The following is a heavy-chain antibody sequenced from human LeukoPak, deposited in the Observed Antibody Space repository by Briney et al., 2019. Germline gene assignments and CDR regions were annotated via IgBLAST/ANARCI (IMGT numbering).Heavy chain of an antibody. CDR1: GFTSSSFW. J-gene: IGHJ3*01. Sequence: GGSLRLSCAASGFTSSSFWMTWVRQAPGKGLEWVASIKQDGSEKYYVDSVKGRFTISRDNAKSSLSLQMNSLTAEDTAVYFCARDGYNSANGIDVWGQGTMVTVSS. V-gene: IGHV3-7*01. D-gene: IGHD1-1*01. CDR2: IKQDGSEK. CDR3: ARDGYNSANGIDV.